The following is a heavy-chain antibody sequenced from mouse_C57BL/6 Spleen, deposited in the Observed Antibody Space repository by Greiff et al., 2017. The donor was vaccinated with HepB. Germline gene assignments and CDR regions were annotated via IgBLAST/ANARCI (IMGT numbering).Heavy chain of an antibody. J-gene: IGHJ2*01. CDR2: INPNNGGT. CDR1: GYTFTDYY. Sequence: EVQLQQSGPELVKPGASVKISCKASGYTFTDYYMNWVNQSHGKSLEWIGDINPNNGGTSYNQKFKGKATLTVDKSSSTAYMELRSLTSEDSAVYYCARYYGSSWFDYWGQGTTLTVSS. D-gene: IGHD1-1*01. V-gene: IGHV1-26*01. CDR3: ARYYGSSWFDY.